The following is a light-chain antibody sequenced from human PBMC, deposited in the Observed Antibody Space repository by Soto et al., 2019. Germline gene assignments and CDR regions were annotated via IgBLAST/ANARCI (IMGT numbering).Light chain of an antibody. J-gene: IGKJ5*01. CDR3: QQYNDWLPIT. Sequence: EIVMTQSPDTLSVSVGDRATLSCRASQSVSSNLAWYQQKPGQAPRLLIHGASTRATGIPARFRCSGSGTEFTLTISSLQSEDFGVYYCQQYNDWLPITFGQGTRLEIK. V-gene: IGKV3-15*01. CDR2: GAS. CDR1: QSVSSN.